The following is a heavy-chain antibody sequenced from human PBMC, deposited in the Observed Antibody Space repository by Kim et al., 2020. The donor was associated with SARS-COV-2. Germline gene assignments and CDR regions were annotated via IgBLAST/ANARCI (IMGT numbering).Heavy chain of an antibody. V-gene: IGHV4-30-4*01. D-gene: IGHD6-19*01. CDR1: GGSISSGDYY. J-gene: IGHJ6*01. CDR3: SRVPPAVAGLFYDYYG. CDR2: IYYSGST. Sequence: SETLSLTCTVSGGSISSGDYYWSWIRQPPGKGLEWIGNIYYSGSTYYNPSLKSRVTISVDMSKNQFSLKLSSVTAADTAGYYCSRVPPAVAGLFYDYYG.